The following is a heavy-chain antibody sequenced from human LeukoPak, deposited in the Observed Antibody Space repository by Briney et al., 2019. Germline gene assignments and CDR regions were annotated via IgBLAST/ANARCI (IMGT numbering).Heavy chain of an antibody. J-gene: IGHJ5*02. CDR1: GFTFSSYS. Sequence: PGGSLRLSCAASGFTFSSYSMTWVRQAPGKGLEWVSSISSSSSYIYYADSVKGRFTISRDNAKNSLYLQMNSLRAEDTAVYYCARDRIKYSFTERWFDPWGQGTLVTVSS. CDR3: ARDRIKYSFTERWFDP. V-gene: IGHV3-21*01. D-gene: IGHD5-18*01. CDR2: ISSSSSYI.